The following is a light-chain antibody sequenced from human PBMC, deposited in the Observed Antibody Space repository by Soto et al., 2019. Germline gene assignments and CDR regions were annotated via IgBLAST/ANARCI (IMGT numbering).Light chain of an antibody. Sequence: ELVLRQSPGTLSLSAGERDTLXXRASQSGTPRVDGYQHKPGTAPPSXRACASHRASFGPVRFSGRGAGTDFTLTRTRLEPADFALYSCPQYGGAPITFGLGTRLEIK. J-gene: IGKJ5*01. CDR3: PQYGGAPIT. CDR1: QSGTPR. V-gene: IGKV3-20*01. CDR2: CAS.